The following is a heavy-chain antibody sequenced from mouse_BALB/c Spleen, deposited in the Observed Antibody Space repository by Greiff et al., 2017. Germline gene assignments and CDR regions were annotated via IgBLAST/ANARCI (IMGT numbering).Heavy chain of an antibody. V-gene: IGHV5-6*01. Sequence: EVQLVESGGDLVKPGGSLKLSCAASGFTFSSYGMSWVRQTPDKRLEWVATISSGGSYTYYPDSVKGRFTISRDNAKNTLYLQMSSLKSEDTAMYYCARRRDSSGYLYYAMDYWGQGTSVTVSS. CDR2: ISSGGSYT. CDR1: GFTFSSYG. CDR3: ARRRDSSGYLYYAMDY. D-gene: IGHD3-2*01. J-gene: IGHJ4*01.